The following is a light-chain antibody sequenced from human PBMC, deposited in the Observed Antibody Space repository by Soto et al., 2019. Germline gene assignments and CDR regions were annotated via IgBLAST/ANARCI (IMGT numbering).Light chain of an antibody. V-gene: IGKV1-5*01. CDR1: QSISSW. Sequence: DIQMTQSPSTLSASVGDRVTITCPASQSISSWLAWYQQKPGKAPKLLIYDASSFESGVPSRFSGSGSGTEFALTISSLQPDDFATYYCQPYNSWKFGQGTKVEIK. CDR2: DAS. CDR3: QPYNSWK. J-gene: IGKJ1*01.